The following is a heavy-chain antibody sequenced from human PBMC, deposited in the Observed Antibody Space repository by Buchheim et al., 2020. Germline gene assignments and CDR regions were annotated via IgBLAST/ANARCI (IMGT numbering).Heavy chain of an antibody. V-gene: IGHV3-33*01. CDR1: GFTFSNYG. CDR3: ARENISESMDV. J-gene: IGHJ6*02. CDR2: IWNDGSNK. Sequence: QVQLVESGGGVVQPGKSLRLSCAASGFTFSNYGMHWVRQAPGKGLEWVAVIWNDGSNKYYADFVKGRFTISRDNSNTTLYLKMNSLRAEDTAVYYCARENISESMDVWGQGTT. D-gene: IGHD2/OR15-2a*01.